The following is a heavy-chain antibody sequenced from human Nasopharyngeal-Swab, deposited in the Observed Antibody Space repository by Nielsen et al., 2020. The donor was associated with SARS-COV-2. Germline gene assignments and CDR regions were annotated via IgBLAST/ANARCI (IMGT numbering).Heavy chain of an antibody. D-gene: IGHD3-9*01. CDR2: ISSNGGST. J-gene: IGHJ6*02. V-gene: IGHV3-64D*06. Sequence: GGSLRLSCSASGFTFSSYAMHWVRQAPGKGLEYVSAISSNGGSTYYADSVKGRFTISRDNSKNTLYLQMSSLRAEDTAVYYCVKADRYYDISTGYPLTDYYYYGMDVWGQGTTVTVSS. CDR1: GFTFSSYA. CDR3: VKADRYYDISTGYPLTDYYYYGMDV.